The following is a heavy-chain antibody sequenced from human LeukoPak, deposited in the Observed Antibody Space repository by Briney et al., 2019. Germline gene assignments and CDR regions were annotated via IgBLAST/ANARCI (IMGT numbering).Heavy chain of an antibody. CDR2: IIHIFGTA. CDR1: GGTFSSYA. Sequence: SVKVSCKASGGTFSSYAISWVRQAPGQGLEWMGGIIHIFGTANYAQKFQGRVTITADESTSTAYMELSSLRSEDTAVYYCARGPLRSDFWSGLLSYYFDYWGQGTLVTVSS. V-gene: IGHV1-69*01. CDR3: ARGPLRSDFWSGLLSYYFDY. D-gene: IGHD3-3*01. J-gene: IGHJ4*02.